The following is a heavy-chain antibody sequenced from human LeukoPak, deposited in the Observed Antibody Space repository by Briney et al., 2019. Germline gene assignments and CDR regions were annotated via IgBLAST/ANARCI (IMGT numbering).Heavy chain of an antibody. Sequence: ASVKVSCKASGYTFTGYYMHWVRQAPGQGLEWMGWINPNSGGTNYAQKFQGRVTMTRDMSISTAYMELSRLRSDDTAVYYCARPMVRGVVYYYGMDVWGQGTTVTVSS. D-gene: IGHD3-10*01. CDR2: INPNSGGT. CDR3: ARPMVRGVVYYYGMDV. CDR1: GYTFTGYY. J-gene: IGHJ6*02. V-gene: IGHV1-2*02.